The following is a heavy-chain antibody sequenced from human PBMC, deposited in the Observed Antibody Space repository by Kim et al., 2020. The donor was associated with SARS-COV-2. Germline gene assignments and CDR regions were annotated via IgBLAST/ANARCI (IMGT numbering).Heavy chain of an antibody. CDR2: IWYDGSNK. Sequence: GGSLRLSCAASGFTFSSYGMHWVRPAPGKGLEWVAVIWYDGSNKYYADSVKGRFTISGDNSKNTLYLQMNSQRAEDTAVYYCARGRLFYGGNAQMGYWG. CDR1: GFTFSSYG. D-gene: IGHD3-3*01. V-gene: IGHV3-33*01. CDR3: ARGRLFYGGNAQMGY. J-gene: IGHJ4*01.